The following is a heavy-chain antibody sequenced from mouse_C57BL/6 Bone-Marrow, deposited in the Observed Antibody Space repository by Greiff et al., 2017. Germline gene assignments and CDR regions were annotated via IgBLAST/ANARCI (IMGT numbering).Heavy chain of an antibody. Sequence: EVMLVESVGGLVQPKGSLTLSCAASGFSFNTYAMNWVRQAPGQGLEWVARIRSKSNNYATSYADSVKDRFTSSRDDSESMLYRQMNNWKTEDTAMYYCVSQNYGGQGTTRTVSS. V-gene: IGHV10-1*01. J-gene: IGHJ2*01. CDR1: GFSFNTYA. CDR3: VSQNY. CDR2: IRSKSNNYAT.